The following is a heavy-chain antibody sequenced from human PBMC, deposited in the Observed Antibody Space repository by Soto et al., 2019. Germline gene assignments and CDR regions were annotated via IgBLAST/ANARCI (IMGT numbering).Heavy chain of an antibody. Sequence: GGSLRLSCAASGFTFSSYSMNWVRQAPGKGLEWVSSISSSSYIYYADSVKGRFTISRDNAKNSLYLQMNSLRAEDTAVYYCARDERYSYGFKIPLDYWGQGTLVTVSS. CDR1: GFTFSSYS. D-gene: IGHD5-18*01. J-gene: IGHJ4*02. V-gene: IGHV3-21*01. CDR3: ARDERYSYGFKIPLDY. CDR2: ISSSSYI.